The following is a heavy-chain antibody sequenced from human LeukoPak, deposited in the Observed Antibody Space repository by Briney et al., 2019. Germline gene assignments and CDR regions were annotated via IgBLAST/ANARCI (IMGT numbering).Heavy chain of an antibody. CDR1: GGTFSSYA. CDR2: IIPILGIA. J-gene: IGHJ5*02. D-gene: IGHD3-10*01. Sequence: SVTVSCKASGGTFSSYAISWVRQAPGQGLEWMGRIIPILGIANYAQKFQGRVTITADKSTSTAYMELSSLRSEDTAVYYCARDDGMVRGVISLDPWGQGTLVTVSS. CDR3: ARDDGMVRGVISLDP. V-gene: IGHV1-69*04.